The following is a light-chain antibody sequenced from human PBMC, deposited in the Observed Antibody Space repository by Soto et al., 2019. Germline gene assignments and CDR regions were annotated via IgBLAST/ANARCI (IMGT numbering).Light chain of an antibody. Sequence: EIVMTQSPATLSVSPGERATLSCRASQSVNSDLAWYQQKPGQAPRLLIYSASTWATGIPARFSGSGSGTEFTLTISSLQSEDFAIYYCQQYNMWPITFGQGTRLESK. J-gene: IGKJ5*01. V-gene: IGKV3-15*01. CDR3: QQYNMWPIT. CDR2: SAS. CDR1: QSVNSD.